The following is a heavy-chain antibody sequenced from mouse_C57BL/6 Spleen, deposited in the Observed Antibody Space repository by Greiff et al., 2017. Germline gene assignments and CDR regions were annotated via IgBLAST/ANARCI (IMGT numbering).Heavy chain of an antibody. D-gene: IGHD2-4*01. J-gene: IGHJ2*01. CDR2: INPSSGYT. Sequence: QVQLKESGAELARPGASVKMSCKASGYTFTSYTMHWVKQRPGQGLEWIGYINPSSGYTKYNQKFKDKATLTADKSSSTAYMQLSSLTSEDSAVYYCARYDYPPCDYWGQGTTLTVSS. CDR1: GYTFTSYT. V-gene: IGHV1-4*01. CDR3: ARYDYPPCDY.